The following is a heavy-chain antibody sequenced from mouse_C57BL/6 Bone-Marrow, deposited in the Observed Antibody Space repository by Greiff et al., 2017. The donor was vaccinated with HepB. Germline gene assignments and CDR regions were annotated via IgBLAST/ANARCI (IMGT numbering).Heavy chain of an antibody. V-gene: IGHV5-9-1*02. J-gene: IGHJ3*01. CDR1: GFTFSSYA. CDR3: TREDGYDVFAY. CDR2: ISSGGDYI. Sequence: EVNVVESGEGLVKPGGSLKLSCAASGFTFSSYAMSWVRQTPEKRLEWVAYISSGGDYIYYADTVKGRFTISRDNARNTLYLQMSSLKSEDTAMYYCTREDGYDVFAYWGQGTLVTVSA. D-gene: IGHD2-2*01.